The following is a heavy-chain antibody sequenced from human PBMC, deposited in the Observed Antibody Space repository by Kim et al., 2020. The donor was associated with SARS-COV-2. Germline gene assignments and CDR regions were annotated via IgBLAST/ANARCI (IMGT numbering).Heavy chain of an antibody. V-gene: IGHV1-46*01. CDR2: INPSGGST. CDR3: ARDRGSFVYSSTGGAWFDP. J-gene: IGHJ5*02. D-gene: IGHD6-19*01. Sequence: ASVKVSCKASGYTFTSYYMHWVRQAPGQGLEWMGIINPSGGSTSYAQKFQGRVTMTRDTSTSTVYMELSSLRSEDTAVYYCARDRGSFVYSSTGGAWFDPWGQGTLVTVSS. CDR1: GYTFTSYY.